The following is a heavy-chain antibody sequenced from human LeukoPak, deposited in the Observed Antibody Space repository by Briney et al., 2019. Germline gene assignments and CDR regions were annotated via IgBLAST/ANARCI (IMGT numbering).Heavy chain of an antibody. V-gene: IGHV3-23*01. J-gene: IGHJ2*01. CDR1: GFTFARYA. CDR2: ICGSGGAS. CDR3: GKGRGATYQWYFDL. Sequence: PGGSLRLSCEASGFTFARYAMNWVRQAPGKGLEWISAICGSGGASYYADSVKGRFTVSRDNSKNTSYLQLNSLRAEDTATYYCGKGRGATYQWYFDLWGRGTLVTVAT.